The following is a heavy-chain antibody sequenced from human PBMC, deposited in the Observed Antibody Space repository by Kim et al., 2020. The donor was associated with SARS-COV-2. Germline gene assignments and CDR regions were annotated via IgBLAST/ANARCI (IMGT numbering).Heavy chain of an antibody. V-gene: IGHV3-33*01. CDR2: IWYDGTKK. CDR3: ARDYNYTPDY. D-gene: IGHD3-3*01. CDR1: GFTFSNYG. J-gene: IGHJ4*02. Sequence: GGSLRLSCAASGFTFSNYGMQWDRQAPGKGLEWVALIWYDGTKKFYADSVKGRCTISRDNSKNTLYLQMNSLRVEDTAVYYCARDYNYTPDYWGQGTLVT.